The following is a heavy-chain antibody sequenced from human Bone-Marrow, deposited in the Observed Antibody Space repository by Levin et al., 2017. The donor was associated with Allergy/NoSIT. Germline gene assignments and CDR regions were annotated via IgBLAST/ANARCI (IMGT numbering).Heavy chain of an antibody. V-gene: IGHV3-23*01. CDR2: ISNSGGSA. Sequence: PGGSLRLSCAASGFSFSSYAMTWVRQAPGKGLEWVSSISNSGGSAFYADSVKGRFTISRDNSKNTLSLQMNNLRAEDTAVYFCAKTYPVFGVPIGWFAPWGQGSLVTVSA. D-gene: IGHD3-3*01. CDR3: AKTYPVFGVPIGWFAP. J-gene: IGHJ5*02. CDR1: GFSFSSYA.